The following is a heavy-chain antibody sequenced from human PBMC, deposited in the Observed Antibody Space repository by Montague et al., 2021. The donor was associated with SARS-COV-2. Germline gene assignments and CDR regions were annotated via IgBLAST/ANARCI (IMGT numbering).Heavy chain of an antibody. CDR1: GGSFSDYY. CDR2: IIHRGTS. V-gene: IGHV4-34*01. D-gene: IGHD3-22*01. CDR3: ARGRQHFNMIVVVMTGGEYYFDY. J-gene: IGHJ4*02. Sequence: SETLSLTCAVYGGSFSDYYWSWIRQPPGKGLEWIGEIIHRGTSKYNTSLKSRVSISLDTSKNQFSLYLSSVTAADTAVYYCARGRQHFNMIVVVMTGGEYYFDYWGQGTLVTVSS.